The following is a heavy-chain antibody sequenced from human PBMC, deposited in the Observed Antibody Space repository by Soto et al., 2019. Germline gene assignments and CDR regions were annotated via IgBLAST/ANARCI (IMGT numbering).Heavy chain of an antibody. D-gene: IGHD4-17*01. CDR3: VSQRTTVPTQAYFDY. J-gene: IGHJ4*02. CDR1: GCSVTNSSYY. CDR2: VYYRGRS. Sequence: PXETRSLTCTVAGCSVTNSSYYWGWIRQSPGKGLEWIGSVYYRGRSYSKSSVKSRVTISVDTSKNRFSLSLNSVTASDTAVYFCVSQRTTVPTQAYFDYWGPGALVTVSS. V-gene: IGHV4-39*01.